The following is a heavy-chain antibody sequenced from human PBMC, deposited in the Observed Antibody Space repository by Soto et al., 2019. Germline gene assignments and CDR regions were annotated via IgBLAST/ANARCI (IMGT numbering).Heavy chain of an antibody. D-gene: IGHD2-8*01. J-gene: IGHJ4*02. CDR2: IYPGDSDT. CDR1: GYSFTSYW. Sequence: GASLKISCKGSGYSFTSYWIGWVRQMPGKGLEWMGIIYPGDSDTRYSPSFQGQVTISADKSISTAYLQWSSLKASDTAIYYCARHGCTNGVCYHFDYWGQGTLVTVSS. CDR3: ARHGCTNGVCYHFDY. V-gene: IGHV5-51*01.